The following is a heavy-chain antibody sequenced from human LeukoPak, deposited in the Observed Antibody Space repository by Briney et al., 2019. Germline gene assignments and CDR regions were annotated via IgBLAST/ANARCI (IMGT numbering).Heavy chain of an antibody. Sequence: GESLKISCKGSGYSFTSYWVGWVRQMPGKGLEWMGIIYPGDSDTRYSPSFQGQVTISADKSISTAYLQWSSLKASDTAIYYCARQGAAGKYYYYYMDVWGKGTTVTVSS. CDR2: IYPGDSDT. CDR1: GYSFTSYW. J-gene: IGHJ6*03. CDR3: ARQGAAGKYYYYYMDV. V-gene: IGHV5-51*01. D-gene: IGHD6-13*01.